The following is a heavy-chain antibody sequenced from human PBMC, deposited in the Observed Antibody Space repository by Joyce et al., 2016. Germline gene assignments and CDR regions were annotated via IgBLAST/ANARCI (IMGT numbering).Heavy chain of an antibody. D-gene: IGHD1-26*01. J-gene: IGHJ6*02. Sequence: QVQLEQSGAEVKKPGASVKMSCKVSGSSLSDLSIHWVRQARGQGLEWMGGFDPEEGELMYAQKFQGRITMTEDSSTETAKMGLSSLRFEDTAVYRCTILGKNGNYGLDVWGPGTTVSVSS. CDR2: FDPEEGEL. CDR1: GSSLSDLS. V-gene: IGHV1-24*01. CDR3: TILGKNGNYGLDV.